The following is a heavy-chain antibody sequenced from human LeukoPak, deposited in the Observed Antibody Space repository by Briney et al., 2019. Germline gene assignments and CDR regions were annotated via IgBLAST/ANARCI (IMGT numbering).Heavy chain of an antibody. Sequence: SEKVSCKASGGSFSNYAITWVRQAPGQGLEWMGRIIPIFGATTYAQKFQGRVTITADMGSSTAYLELTGLTSEDTALYFCAKQGAVRQDYYMDVWGNGTTVIVSS. CDR1: GGSFSNYA. D-gene: IGHD3-16*01. J-gene: IGHJ6*03. V-gene: IGHV1-69*06. CDR3: AKQGAVRQDYYMDV. CDR2: IIPIFGAT.